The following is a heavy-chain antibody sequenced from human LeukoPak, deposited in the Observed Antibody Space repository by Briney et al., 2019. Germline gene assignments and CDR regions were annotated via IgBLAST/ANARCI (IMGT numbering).Heavy chain of an antibody. J-gene: IGHJ4*02. CDR1: GYIFTGYY. CDR2: INPNSGGT. Sequence: ASVKVPCKASGYIFTGYYIHWVRQAPGQGLEWMGWINPNSGGTNYAQKFQGRVTMTRDTSISTAYVDLSSLRSDDTAVYYCARGEKWYPHYWGQGTLVTVSS. D-gene: IGHD2-2*01. V-gene: IGHV1-2*02. CDR3: ARGEKWYPHY.